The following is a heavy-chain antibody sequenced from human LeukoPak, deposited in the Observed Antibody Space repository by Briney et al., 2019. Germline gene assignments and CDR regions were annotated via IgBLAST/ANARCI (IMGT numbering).Heavy chain of an antibody. CDR2: ISSSSSYI. Sequence: GGSLRLSCAASGFTFSSYSMNWVRQAPGKGLERVSSISSSSSYIYYADSVKGRFTVSRDNAKNSLYLQMNSLRAEDTAVYYCARDGDSYGYAGYYGMDVWGQGTTVTVSS. D-gene: IGHD5-18*01. J-gene: IGHJ6*02. V-gene: IGHV3-21*01. CDR1: GFTFSSYS. CDR3: ARDGDSYGYAGYYGMDV.